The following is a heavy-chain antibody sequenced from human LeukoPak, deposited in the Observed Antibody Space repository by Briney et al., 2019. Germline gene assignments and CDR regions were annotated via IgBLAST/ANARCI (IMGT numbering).Heavy chain of an antibody. J-gene: IGHJ4*02. Sequence: GGSLRLSCAASGFTFSSYGMHWVRQAPGKGLEWVAVISYDGNDKYYADSVKGRFTISRDNSKSTLYLQMNSLTAEHTAVYYCAREWFGGFDYWGQGTLVTVSS. CDR2: ISYDGNDK. CDR3: AREWFGGFDY. D-gene: IGHD3-10*01. V-gene: IGHV3-30*03. CDR1: GFTFSSYG.